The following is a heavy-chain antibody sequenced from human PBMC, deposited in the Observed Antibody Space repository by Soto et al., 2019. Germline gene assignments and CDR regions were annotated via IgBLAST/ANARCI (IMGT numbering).Heavy chain of an antibody. Sequence: EVLLVESGGGLVQPGGSLRLSCATSGFTFNKYWMTWVRQAPGKGLEWVASISQDGSVKDCEESLRDRFTISRDDVKKSAHLQMNTVRAEDTAIYYCVGSTGWIFDHWGQGTTVTVSS. CDR1: GFTFNKYW. D-gene: IGHD2-8*02. V-gene: IGHV3-7*03. CDR2: ISQDGSVK. J-gene: IGHJ4*02. CDR3: VGSTGWIFDH.